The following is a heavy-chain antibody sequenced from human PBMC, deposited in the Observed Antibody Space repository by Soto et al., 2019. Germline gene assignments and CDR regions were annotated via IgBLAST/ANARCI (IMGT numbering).Heavy chain of an antibody. J-gene: IGHJ6*02. CDR3: AKGGSSSWGQPDYYYYGMDV. CDR2: ISGSGGST. CDR1: GFTFSSYA. Sequence: TGGSLRLSCAASGFTFSSYAMSWVRQAPGKGLEWVSAISGSGGSTYYADSVKGRFTISRDNSKNTLYLQMNSLRAEDTAVYYCAKGGSSSWGQPDYYYYGMDVWGQGTTVTVS. V-gene: IGHV3-23*01. D-gene: IGHD6-13*01.